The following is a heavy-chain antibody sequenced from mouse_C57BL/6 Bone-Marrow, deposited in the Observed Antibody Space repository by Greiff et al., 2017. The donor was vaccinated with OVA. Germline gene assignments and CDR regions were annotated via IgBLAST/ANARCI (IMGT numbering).Heavy chain of an antibody. V-gene: IGHV1-26*01. CDR2: INPHNGGT. Sequence: EVQLQQPGPELVKPGASVKISCKASGYTFTDYYMNWVKQSHGQSLEWIGDINPHNGGTSYNQKFKGKATLTVDKSSSTAYMELSSLTSEDSAVYDGAVVCYYDWFAYWGQGTLVTVSA. CDR3: AVVCYYDWFAY. J-gene: IGHJ3*01. D-gene: IGHD1-1*01. CDR1: GYTFTDYY.